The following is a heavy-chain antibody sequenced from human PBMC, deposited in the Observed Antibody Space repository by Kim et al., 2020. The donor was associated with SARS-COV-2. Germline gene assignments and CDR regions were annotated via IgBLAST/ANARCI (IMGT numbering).Heavy chain of an antibody. V-gene: IGHV3-30*04. CDR3: ARPRLVPAAMPSRYYWY. Sequence: GGSLRLSCAASGFTFSSYDMNWVRQAPGKGLEWVSVISYDGSNKYYADSVKGRFTISRDNSKNTLYLQMNSLRAEDTAVYYFARPRLVPAAMPSRYYWY. J-gene: IGHJ2*01. CDR1: GFTFSSYD. D-gene: IGHD2-2*01. CDR2: ISYDGSNK.